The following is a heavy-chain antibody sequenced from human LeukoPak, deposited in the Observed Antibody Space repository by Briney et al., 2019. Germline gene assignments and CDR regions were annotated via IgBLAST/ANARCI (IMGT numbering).Heavy chain of an antibody. CDR2: ISGSGGST. CDR3: ARGERRGSGSKPHDAFDM. Sequence: PGGSLRLSCAASGFTFSSYAMSWVRQAPGKGLEWVSAISGSGGSTYYADSVKGRFTISRDNAKNSLYLQMNSLRVEDTAMYYCARGERRGSGSKPHDAFDMWGQGTMVTVSS. V-gene: IGHV3-23*01. J-gene: IGHJ3*02. CDR1: GFTFSSYA. D-gene: IGHD1-26*01.